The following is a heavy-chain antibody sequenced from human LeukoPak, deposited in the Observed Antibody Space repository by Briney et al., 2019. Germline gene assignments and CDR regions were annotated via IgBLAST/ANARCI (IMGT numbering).Heavy chain of an antibody. D-gene: IGHD4-17*01. CDR1: GGSIGNYY. Sequence: SETLSLTCTVSGGSIGNYYWSWLRQPPGKGLEWIGYIYFSGTTNINPSLKSRVTISVDMSKNQFSLKLSFVTAADTAVYYCAREDPQTTVPDGLDVLGQGATVTVSS. V-gene: IGHV4-59*01. J-gene: IGHJ6*02. CDR2: IYFSGTT. CDR3: AREDPQTTVPDGLDV.